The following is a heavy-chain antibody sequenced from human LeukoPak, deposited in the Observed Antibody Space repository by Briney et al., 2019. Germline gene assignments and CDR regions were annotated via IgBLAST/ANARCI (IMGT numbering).Heavy chain of an antibody. D-gene: IGHD2-2*01. CDR1: GFTFSNAW. V-gene: IGHV3-15*01. CDR3: TTDDIEVVPAAIGYYYYGMDV. J-gene: IGHJ6*04. CDR2: IKSKTDGGTT. Sequence: PGGSLKLSCAASGFTFSNAWMSWVRQAPGKGLEWVGRIKSKTDGGTTDYAAPVKGRFTISRDDSKNTLYLQMNSLKTEDTAVYYCTTDDIEVVPAAIGYYYYGMDVWGKGTTVTVSS.